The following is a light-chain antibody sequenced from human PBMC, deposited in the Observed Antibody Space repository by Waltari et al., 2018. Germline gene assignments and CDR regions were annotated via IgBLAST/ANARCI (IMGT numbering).Light chain of an antibody. CDR3: QQTNTTPYT. Sequence: DIQMSQSPSSLSASVGDRVTITCRASQYISDYLHWYQQKPGKAPQLLIYTASTLQSGVPSRFSGSGSGSDFTLTISSLQPEDFATYCCQQTNTTPYTFGQGTRLEIK. V-gene: IGKV1-39*01. J-gene: IGKJ2*01. CDR2: TAS. CDR1: QYISDY.